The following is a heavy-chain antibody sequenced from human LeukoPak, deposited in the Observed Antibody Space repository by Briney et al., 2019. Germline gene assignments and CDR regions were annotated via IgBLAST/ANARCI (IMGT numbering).Heavy chain of an antibody. J-gene: IGHJ3*02. V-gene: IGHV4-34*01. CDR2: INHSGST. CDR1: GGSFAGYY. Sequence: SETLSLTCAVYGGSFAGYYWSWVRQPPGKGREWIGEINHSGSTNYNPSLKSRVTISVDTSKNQFSLKLSSVTAADTAVYYCARGGMIVVDAFDIWGQGTMVTVSS. D-gene: IGHD3-22*01. CDR3: ARGGMIVVDAFDI.